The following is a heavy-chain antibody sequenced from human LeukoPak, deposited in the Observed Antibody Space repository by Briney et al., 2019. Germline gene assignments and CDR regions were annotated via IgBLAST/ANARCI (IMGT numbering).Heavy chain of an antibody. J-gene: IGHJ5*02. D-gene: IGHD2-15*01. CDR3: ARGQGGYCSGGDCYGDNWFDP. Sequence: ASVKVSCKASGYTFIGYYIHWVRQAPGQGLEWMGWFNPHCGGTYSAHKFQGRVTMTGDTSISTAYMGLSRLRSDDTAIYYCARGQGGYCSGGDCYGDNWFDPWGQGTLVTVSS. CDR1: GYTFIGYY. CDR2: FNPHCGGT. V-gene: IGHV1-2*02.